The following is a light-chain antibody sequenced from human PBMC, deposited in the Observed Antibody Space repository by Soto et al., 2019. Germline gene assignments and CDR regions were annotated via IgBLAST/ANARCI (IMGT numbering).Light chain of an antibody. CDR3: QQYTGPPTT. CDR2: GAS. CDR1: PSVTSTY. Sequence: EIVLTQSPGTLSLSPGERATISCRASPSVTSTYLAWYPQKPGQAPRLLIYGASTRAAGIPDRFSGSGSGTDFTLTITRLETEDSAVYFCQQYTGPPTTFGQGTRLEIK. J-gene: IGKJ5*01. V-gene: IGKV3-20*01.